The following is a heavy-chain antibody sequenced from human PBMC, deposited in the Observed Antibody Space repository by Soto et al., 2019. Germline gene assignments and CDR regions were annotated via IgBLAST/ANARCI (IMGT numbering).Heavy chain of an antibody. CDR1: GGSISSYY. D-gene: IGHD5-12*01. J-gene: IGHJ3*02. Sequence: SETLSLTCTVSGGSISSYYWSWIRQPPGKGLEWIGYIYYSGSTNYNPSLKSRVTISVDTSKNQFSLKLSSVTAADTAVYYCAIGYLEYSGYDLTFAFDIWGQGTMVTVSS. V-gene: IGHV4-59*08. CDR2: IYYSGST. CDR3: AIGYLEYSGYDLTFAFDI.